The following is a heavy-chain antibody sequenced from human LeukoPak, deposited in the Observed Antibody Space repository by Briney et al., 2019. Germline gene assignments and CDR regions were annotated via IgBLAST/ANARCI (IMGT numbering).Heavy chain of an antibody. CDR2: INPNSGGT. CDR3: AGATSYYYDSRNFDY. V-gene: IGHV1-2*06. D-gene: IGHD3-22*01. CDR1: GYTFTGYY. Sequence: ASVKVSCKASGYTFTGYYMHWVRQAPGQGLEWMGRINPNSGGTNYAQKFQGRVTMTRDTSISTAYMELSRLRSDDTAVYYCAGATSYYYDSRNFDYWGQGTLVTVSS. J-gene: IGHJ4*02.